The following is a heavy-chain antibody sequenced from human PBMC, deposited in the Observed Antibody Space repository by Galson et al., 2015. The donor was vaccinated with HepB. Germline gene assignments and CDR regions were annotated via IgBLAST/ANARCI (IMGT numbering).Heavy chain of an antibody. J-gene: IGHJ4*02. CDR3: ARGPLAMVRGVIKARTFDY. D-gene: IGHD3-10*01. V-gene: IGHV4-34*01. Sequence: SETLSLTCAVYGGSFSGYYWSWIRQPPGKGLEWIGEINHSGSTNYNPSLKSRVTISVDTSKNQFSLKLSSVTAADTAVYYCARGPLAMVRGVIKARTFDYWGQGTLVTVSS. CDR1: GGSFSGYY. CDR2: INHSGST.